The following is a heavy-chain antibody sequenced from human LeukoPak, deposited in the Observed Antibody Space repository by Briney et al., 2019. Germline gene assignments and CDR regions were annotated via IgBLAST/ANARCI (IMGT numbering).Heavy chain of an antibody. CDR3: AAQPCINGICYLDY. Sequence: GGSLRLSCTASGFTFSDHAMHWVRQAPGKGMEWVTVISYHARDQFYADSVKGRFTVSRDNSRNILYLQMNSLRVEDSAVYYCAAQPCINGICYLDYWGQGALVTVSS. J-gene: IGHJ4*02. D-gene: IGHD2-8*01. CDR2: ISYHARDQ. V-gene: IGHV3-30*04. CDR1: GFTFSDHA.